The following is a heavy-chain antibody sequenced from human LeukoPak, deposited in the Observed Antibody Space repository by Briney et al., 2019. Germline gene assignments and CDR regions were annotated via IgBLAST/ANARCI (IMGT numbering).Heavy chain of an antibody. J-gene: IGHJ4*02. CDR3: ARVPYGGVVDY. Sequence: SETLSLTCTVSRGSITGYYWSWVRQPPGKGLECLGYIYYSGSTNYSPSLKSRVTMSVATPKNQFSLKLSSVTAADTAVYYCARVPYGGVVDYWGQGTLVTVSS. CDR1: RGSITGYY. CDR2: IYYSGST. V-gene: IGHV4-59*01. D-gene: IGHD4-23*01.